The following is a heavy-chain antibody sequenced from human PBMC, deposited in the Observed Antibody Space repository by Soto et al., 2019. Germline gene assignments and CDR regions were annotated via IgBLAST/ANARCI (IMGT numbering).Heavy chain of an antibody. CDR2: ISFDGNSK. CDR3: AKGIQQLDY. CDR1: GFTFSDYG. V-gene: IGHV3-30*18. J-gene: IGHJ4*02. D-gene: IGHD6-13*01. Sequence: QVQLVESGGGVVQPGRSLRLSCAASGFTFSDYGMHWVRQAPGKGLEWVAFISFDGNSKYYADSVKGRFTISRDNSKNPLSLQMNSLRADDTAVYYCAKGIQQLDYWGQGTPVTVSS.